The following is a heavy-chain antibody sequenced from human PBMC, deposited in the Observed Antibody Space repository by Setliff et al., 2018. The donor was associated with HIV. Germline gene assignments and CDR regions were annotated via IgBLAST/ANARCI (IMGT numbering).Heavy chain of an antibody. Sequence: LSLTCTVSGGSISSNIYFWGWIRQPPGKGLDWIGSIYYSGSTYYNPSLKSRVTISVDTSKNQFSLKLSSVTAADTAVYYCARDRGYNFWSGYSNAFDIWGQGTMVTVSS. CDR3: ARDRGYNFWSGYSNAFDI. J-gene: IGHJ3*02. CDR2: IYYSGST. CDR1: GGSISSNIYF. D-gene: IGHD3-3*01. V-gene: IGHV4-39*07.